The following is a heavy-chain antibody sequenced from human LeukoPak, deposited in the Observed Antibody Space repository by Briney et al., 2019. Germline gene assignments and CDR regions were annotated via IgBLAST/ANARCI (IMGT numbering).Heavy chain of an antibody. CDR3: ARSDFSTPDYYDQGLWYFDY. D-gene: IGHD3-22*01. CDR1: GYTFTGYY. V-gene: IGHV1-2*02. Sequence: ASVKVSCKASGYTFTGYYMHWMRQAPGQGLEWMGWINPNSGGTNYAQKFQGRVTMTRDTSISTAYMELSRLRSDDTAVYYCARSDFSTPDYYDQGLWYFDYWGQGTLVTVSS. CDR2: INPNSGGT. J-gene: IGHJ4*02.